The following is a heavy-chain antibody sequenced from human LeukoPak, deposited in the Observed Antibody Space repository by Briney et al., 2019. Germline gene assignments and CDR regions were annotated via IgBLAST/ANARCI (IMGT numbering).Heavy chain of an antibody. V-gene: IGHV1-8*01. CDR2: MNPNSAHT. CDR3: TRGPSLHTNWVGGRWFDP. J-gene: IGHJ5*02. CDR1: GYTFTSYD. D-gene: IGHD1-1*01. Sequence: ASVRVSCKASGYTFTSYDIHWVRQATGHELEWMGWMNPNSAHTGHAQKFQGRVTLTRNTSISTAYMELSSLTSEDTAMYYCTRGPSLHTNWVGGRWFDPWGQGTLVTVSS.